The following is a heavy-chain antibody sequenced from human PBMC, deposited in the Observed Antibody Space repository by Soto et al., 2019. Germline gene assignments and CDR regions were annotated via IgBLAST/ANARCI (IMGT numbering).Heavy chain of an antibody. CDR1: GFSLSTSGMC. CDR3: ARLSYRSFNFGY. Sequence: SRPTLVNPTQTLTLTCTFSGFSLSTSGMCVSWLRQPPGKALEWLALIDWDDDKYYSTSLKTRLTISKDTSKNQVVLTVTNMDPVDTATYFCARLSYRSFNFGYWGQGTLVTVSS. J-gene: IGHJ4*02. D-gene: IGHD3-16*02. CDR2: IDWDDDK. V-gene: IGHV2-70*01.